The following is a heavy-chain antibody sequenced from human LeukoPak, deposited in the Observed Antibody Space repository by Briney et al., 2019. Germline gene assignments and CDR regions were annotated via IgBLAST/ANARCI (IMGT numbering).Heavy chain of an antibody. CDR3: AKSQYSFGSGSTRPLFDY. V-gene: IGHV1-2*02. D-gene: IGHD3-10*01. Sequence: GASVKVSCKASGYIFTDYYIHWVRQARGQGLEWMGWINPNSGGTYFAQKFEARVTLTRDTSINTGYMDIRGLTSDDTAVYYCAKSQYSFGSGSTRPLFDYWGPGTLVTVSS. CDR2: INPNSGGT. CDR1: GYIFTDYY. J-gene: IGHJ4*02.